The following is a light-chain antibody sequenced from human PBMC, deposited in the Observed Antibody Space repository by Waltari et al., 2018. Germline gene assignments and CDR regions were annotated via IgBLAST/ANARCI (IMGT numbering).Light chain of an antibody. V-gene: IGLV1-51*01. J-gene: IGLJ2*01. CDR1: NSNVGHNY. Sequence: QSVLTQPPSVSAAPGQKVTISCSGRNSNVGHNYVSWYQHLPGTAPKLVIYDKKKRPSGIPDRFTGARSGTSATLVITGLQTGDEADYYCGSWDTSLSTGLFGGGTKLTVL. CDR2: DKK. CDR3: GSWDTSLSTGL.